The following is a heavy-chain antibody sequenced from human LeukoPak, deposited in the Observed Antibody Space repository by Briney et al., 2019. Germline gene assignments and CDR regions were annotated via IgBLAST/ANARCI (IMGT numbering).Heavy chain of an antibody. D-gene: IGHD1-26*01. CDR3: ARGGAPEVGAAKLDY. J-gene: IGHJ4*02. CDR2: INPSGGST. V-gene: IGHV1-46*01. Sequence: GASVKVSCKASGYTFTSYYMHWVRQAPGQGLEWMGIINPSGGSTSYAQKFQGRVTMTRDTSTSTVYMELSGLRSEDTAVYYCARGGAPEVGAAKLDYWGQGTLVTVSS. CDR1: GYTFTSYY.